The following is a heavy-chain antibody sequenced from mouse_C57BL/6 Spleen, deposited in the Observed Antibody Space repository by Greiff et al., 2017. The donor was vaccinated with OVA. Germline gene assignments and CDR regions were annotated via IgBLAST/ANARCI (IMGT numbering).Heavy chain of an antibody. CDR1: GYTFTSYW. V-gene: IGHV1-50*01. CDR2: IDPSDSYT. CDR3: ARKRYDYFDY. J-gene: IGHJ2*01. D-gene: IGHD2-3*01. Sequence: VQLQQPGAELVKPGASVKLSCKASGYTFTSYWMQWVKQRPGQGLEWIGEIDPSDSYTNYNQKFKGKATLTVDTSSSTAYMQLSSLTSEDSAVYYCARKRYDYFDYWGQGTTLTVSS.